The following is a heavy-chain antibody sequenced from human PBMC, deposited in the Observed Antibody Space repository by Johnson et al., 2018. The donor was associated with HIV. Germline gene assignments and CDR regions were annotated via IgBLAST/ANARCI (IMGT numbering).Heavy chain of an antibody. CDR2: IRYDGSNK. D-gene: IGHD1-7*01. J-gene: IGHJ3*01. V-gene: IGHV3-30-3*01. CDR1: GFTFSSFA. CDR3: ARENYRRRDAFDV. Sequence: QVQLVESGGGVVQPGTSLRLSCAASGFTFSSFAMHWVRQAPGKGLEWVAFIRYDGSNKYYADSVKGRFTISRDNSKNTLYLQINSLRTEDTAVYYCARENYRRRDAFDVWGQGTVVIVSS.